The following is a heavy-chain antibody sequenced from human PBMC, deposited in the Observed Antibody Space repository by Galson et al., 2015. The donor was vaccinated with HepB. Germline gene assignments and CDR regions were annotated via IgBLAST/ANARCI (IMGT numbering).Heavy chain of an antibody. J-gene: IGHJ4*02. V-gene: IGHV3-21*01. CDR2: ISASGTYI. D-gene: IGHD6-19*01. Sequence: SLRLSCAASGFTFNTYSMNWVRQAPGKGLEWVSSISASGTYIYYADSVKGRFTISRDNAKNSLFLQTNSLRAEDTAVYYCARGSTLGQWLILGWGQGTLVTVSS. CDR3: ARGSTLGQWLILG. CDR1: GFTFNTYS.